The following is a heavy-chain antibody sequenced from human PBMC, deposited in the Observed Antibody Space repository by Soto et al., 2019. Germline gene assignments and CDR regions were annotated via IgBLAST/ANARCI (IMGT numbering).Heavy chain of an antibody. CDR2: INHSGSA. J-gene: IGHJ4*02. CDR1: GGSFSGYI. D-gene: IGHD1-26*01. Sequence: SETLSLTCDLYGGSFSGYIWTSLRQTPGNGMQWIGQINHSGSANYNPSLKRRVTISVHTSNSQFSLELSSVTAADTAVYYCARGLITGSKYSGGWYYFDSWGQGTQVTVS. V-gene: IGHV4-34*01. CDR3: ARGLITGSKYSGGWYYFDS.